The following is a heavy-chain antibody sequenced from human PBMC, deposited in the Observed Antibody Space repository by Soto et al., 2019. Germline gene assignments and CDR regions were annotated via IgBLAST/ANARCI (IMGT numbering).Heavy chain of an antibody. CDR2: IIPDRGAT. J-gene: IGHJ5*02. CDR1: GYTFTAYY. Sequence: QVQLLQSGTEVKKPGASVKVSCKASGYTFTAYYIHWVRQAPGQGLEWMGWIIPDRGATKYTQKFRGRVTMTSEASINPAFLEVSTLRFDDTAVYFCARGDRISRFGVRNWLDPWGQGTLVTVSS. V-gene: IGHV1-2*02. CDR3: ARGDRISRFGVRNWLDP. D-gene: IGHD3-3*01.